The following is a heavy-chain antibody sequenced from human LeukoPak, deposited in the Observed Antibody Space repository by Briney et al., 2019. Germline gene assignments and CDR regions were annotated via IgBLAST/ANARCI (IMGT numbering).Heavy chain of an antibody. CDR3: ARLRALSYYDSSGDLYYFEY. Sequence: SETLSLTCTVSGASISTYYWTWIRQPPGKGLEWIGYIYYSGSTNYNPSLKSRVTISVDTSKNQFSLKLTSVTAADTAVYHCARLRALSYYDSSGDLYYFEYWGQGTLVTVSS. CDR1: GASISTYY. V-gene: IGHV4-59*01. CDR2: IYYSGST. J-gene: IGHJ4*02. D-gene: IGHD3-22*01.